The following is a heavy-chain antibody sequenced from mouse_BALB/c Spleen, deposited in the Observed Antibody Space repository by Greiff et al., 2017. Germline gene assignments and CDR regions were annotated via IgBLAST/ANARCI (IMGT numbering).Heavy chain of an antibody. Sequence: EVQGVESGPGLVKPSQSLSLTCTVTGYSITSDYAWNWIRQFPGNKLEWMGYISYSGSTSYNPSLKSRISITRDTSKNQFFLQLNSVTTEDTATYYCARSASHYAMDYWGQGTSVTVSS. J-gene: IGHJ4*01. CDR1: GYSITSDYA. CDR3: ARSASHYAMDY. D-gene: IGHD6-1*01. CDR2: ISYSGST. V-gene: IGHV3-2*02.